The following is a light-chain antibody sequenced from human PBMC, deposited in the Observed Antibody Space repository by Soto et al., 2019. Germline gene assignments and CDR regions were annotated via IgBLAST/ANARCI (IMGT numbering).Light chain of an antibody. CDR2: DDS. J-gene: IGKJ2*01. V-gene: IGKV1-5*01. Sequence: DIQMTQSPSTLSASVGERVTITCRASQSIGTWLAWYQQKPGKAPKLLIYDDSSLTSGVPSRFSGRRSGTEFTLIISGLQPDDFANYYCNHHNIYCYTFGQGTKLDI. CDR1: QSIGTW. CDR3: NHHNIYCYT.